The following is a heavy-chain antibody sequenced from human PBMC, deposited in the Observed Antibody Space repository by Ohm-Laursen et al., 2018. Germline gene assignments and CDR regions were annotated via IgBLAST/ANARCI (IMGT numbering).Heavy chain of an antibody. D-gene: IGHD5-12*01. CDR1: GYTLTELS. CDR3: ATGYSDFDTPGF. J-gene: IGHJ4*02. Sequence: ASVKVSCKVSGYTLTELSMHWVRQAPGKGLEWMGGFDPEDGETIYAQKFQGRVTMTEDTSTDTAYMELSSLRSDDTAVYYCATGYSDFDTPGFWGQGTLITVSS. CDR2: FDPEDGET. V-gene: IGHV1-24*01.